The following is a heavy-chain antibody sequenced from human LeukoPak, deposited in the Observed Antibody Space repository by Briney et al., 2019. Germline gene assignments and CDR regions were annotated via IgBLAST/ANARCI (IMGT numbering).Heavy chain of an antibody. V-gene: IGHV3-23*01. J-gene: IGHJ4*02. CDR2: ISGSGGNT. Sequence: PGGSLRLSCAAYGFTFSSYAMSWVRQAPGKGLEWVSAISGSGGNTYYADSVKGRFTISRDNSKNTLYLQMNSLRAEDTAVYYCARSRGGVIEYYFDYWGQGTLVTVSS. CDR3: ARSRGGVIEYYFDY. CDR1: GFTFSSYA. D-gene: IGHD3-16*02.